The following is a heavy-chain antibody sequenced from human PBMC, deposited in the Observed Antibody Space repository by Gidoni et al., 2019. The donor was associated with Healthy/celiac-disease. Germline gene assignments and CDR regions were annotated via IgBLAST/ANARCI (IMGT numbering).Heavy chain of an antibody. J-gene: IGHJ6*02. CDR3: ARRCYYYYGMDV. Sequence: EVQLVESGGGLVQPGGSLRLSCAASGFTFSSSWMHWVRQAPGKGLVWVSRINSDGSSTSYADSVKGRFTISRDNAKNTLYLQMNSLRAEDTAVYYCARRCYYYYGMDVWGQGTTVTVSS. CDR2: INSDGSST. CDR1: GFTFSSSW. V-gene: IGHV3-74*01.